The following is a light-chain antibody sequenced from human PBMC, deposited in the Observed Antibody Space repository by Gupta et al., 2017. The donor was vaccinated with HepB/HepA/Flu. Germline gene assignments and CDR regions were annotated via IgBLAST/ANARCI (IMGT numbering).Light chain of an antibody. CDR2: HDD. CDR3: QSYDASSVV. Sequence: FILTQPHSVSEAPGKTVTCCSTRSGVTIASNNVQWYQHRPGSAPTTLIYHDDTRPSGVPDRFSCSIDGSSNAAFLTSSGGETEADADYYGQSYDASSVVLGGGTKLTVL. V-gene: IGLV6-57*03. CDR1: GVTIASNN. J-gene: IGLJ2*01.